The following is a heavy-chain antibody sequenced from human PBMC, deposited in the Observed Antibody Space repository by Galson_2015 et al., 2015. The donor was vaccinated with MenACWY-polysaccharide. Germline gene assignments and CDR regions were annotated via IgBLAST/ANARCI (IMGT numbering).Heavy chain of an antibody. Sequence: LRLSCAASGFTFSGYNMNWVRQAPGKGLEWVSSISSSTSYIYYADSVKGRFTISRDNAKNSLYLQMSSLRAEDTAVYYCTKSVELGVNSFYPWGQGTLVTVPS. CDR1: GFTFSGYN. CDR3: TKSVELGVNSFYP. CDR2: ISSSTSYI. J-gene: IGHJ5*02. V-gene: IGHV3-21*01. D-gene: IGHD1-7*01.